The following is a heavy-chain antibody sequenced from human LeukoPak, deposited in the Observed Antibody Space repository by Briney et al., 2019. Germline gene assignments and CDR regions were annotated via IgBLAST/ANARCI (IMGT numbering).Heavy chain of an antibody. D-gene: IGHD6-19*01. CDR1: GGSISSSNW. V-gene: IGHV4-4*02. CDR2: IYHSGST. Sequence: PSGTLSLTCAVSGGSISSSNWWSWVRQPPGKGLEWFREIYHSGSTNYNPSLKSRVTISVDKSKNQFSLKLICVTAADTAVYYCARGLRSGWSSPNFDYWGQGTLVTVSS. J-gene: IGHJ4*02. CDR3: ARGLRSGWSSPNFDY.